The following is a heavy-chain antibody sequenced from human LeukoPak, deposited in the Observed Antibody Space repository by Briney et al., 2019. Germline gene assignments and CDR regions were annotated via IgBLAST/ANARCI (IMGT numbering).Heavy chain of an antibody. V-gene: IGHV4-59*01. J-gene: IGHJ4*02. CDR2: IYYSGST. CDR3: ARARKDYGDYAFDY. D-gene: IGHD4-17*01. Sequence: SEXXSLTCTVSGGSISSYYWSWIRQPPGKGLEWIGYIYYSGSTNYNPSLKSRVTISVDTSKNQFSLKLSSVTAADTAVCYCARARKDYGDYAFDYWGQGTLVTVSS. CDR1: GGSISSYY.